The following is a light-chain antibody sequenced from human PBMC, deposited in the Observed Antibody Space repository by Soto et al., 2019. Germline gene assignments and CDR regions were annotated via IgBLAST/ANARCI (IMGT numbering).Light chain of an antibody. CDR1: DSNIGSTA. V-gene: IGLV1-44*01. CDR2: SSN. J-gene: IGLJ2*01. Sequence: QSVLTQPPPVSATPGQGVTLSCSGGDSNIGSTAVNWYQQVPGTAPKLLIYSSNQRPSGVPDRISGSKSGTSASLAISGLQSEDEADYYCAAWDDDLHVWLFGGGTKLTVL. CDR3: AAWDDDLHVWL.